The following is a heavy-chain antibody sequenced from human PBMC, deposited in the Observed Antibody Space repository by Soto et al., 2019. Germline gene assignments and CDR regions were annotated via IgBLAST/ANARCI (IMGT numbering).Heavy chain of an antibody. Sequence: QVQLVESGGGVVQPGRSLRLSCAASGFTFSSYGMHWVRQAPGKGLEWVAVIWYDGSNKYYTDSVKGRFTISRDNSKNTLYLQMNSLRAEDTAVYYCASNLGGDDGDYWGQGTLVTVSS. D-gene: IGHD2-21*01. CDR1: GFTFSSYG. V-gene: IGHV3-33*01. CDR3: ASNLGGDDGDY. CDR2: IWYDGSNK. J-gene: IGHJ4*02.